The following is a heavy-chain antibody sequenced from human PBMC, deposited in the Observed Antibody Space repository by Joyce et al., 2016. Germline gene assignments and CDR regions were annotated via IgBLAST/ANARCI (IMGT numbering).Heavy chain of an antibody. CDR3: ARGHSYFYNTSGYYAFDL. Sequence: QVHLVQSGSEVKKPESSVKVSCKASGGTFSSYAITWVRQAPGQGLEWMGGVIPLFGTPNYPQRFQDRVTITADDSTATAYINLRSLRSEDTAVYYCARGHSYFYNTSGYYAFDLWGQGTMVTVSS. V-gene: IGHV1-69*12. J-gene: IGHJ3*01. CDR1: GGTFSSYA. CDR2: VIPLFGTP. D-gene: IGHD3-22*01.